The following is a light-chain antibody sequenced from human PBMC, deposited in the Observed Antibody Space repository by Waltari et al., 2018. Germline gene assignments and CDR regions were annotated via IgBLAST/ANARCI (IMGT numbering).Light chain of an antibody. V-gene: IGLV1-44*01. CDR1: SSNIGSNT. CDR3: AAWDDSLNGNV. J-gene: IGLJ6*01. CDR2: SNN. Sequence: QSVLTQPPSASGTPEQRVTISCSGSSSNIGSNTVTWYQQLPGTAPKLLIYSNNQRPSGVPDRFSGSKSGTSASLAISGLQSEDEADYYCAAWDDSLNGNVFGSGTKVTVL.